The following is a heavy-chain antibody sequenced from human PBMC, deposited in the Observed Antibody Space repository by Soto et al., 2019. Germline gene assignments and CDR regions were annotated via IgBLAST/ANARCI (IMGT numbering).Heavy chain of an antibody. J-gene: IGHJ4*02. D-gene: IGHD6-19*01. CDR2: IRDKANSYAT. CDR3: TRQGSESGWSLDY. V-gene: IGHV3-73*01. CDR1: GFTFSGSA. Sequence: GESLKISCAASGFTFSGSAPHWVRQASGKGLEWIGRIRDKANSYATAHAASVKGRFTISRDDSKNTAYLQMNSLKTEDTAVYYCTRQGSESGWSLDYWGQGTLVTVSS.